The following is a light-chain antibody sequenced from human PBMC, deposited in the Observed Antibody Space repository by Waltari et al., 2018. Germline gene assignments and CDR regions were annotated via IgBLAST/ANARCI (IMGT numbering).Light chain of an antibody. CDR2: DVS. V-gene: IGLV2-23*02. J-gene: IGLJ2*01. Sequence: QSALTRPASVSGSPGQSITISCTGTSSDVGGYNYVSWYQQYPDKAPKLMIYDVSKRPSGVSNRFSGSKSGNTASLTISGLQAEDEADYYCCSYAGSSTHVLFGGGTKLTVL. CDR3: CSYAGSSTHVL. CDR1: SSDVGGYNY.